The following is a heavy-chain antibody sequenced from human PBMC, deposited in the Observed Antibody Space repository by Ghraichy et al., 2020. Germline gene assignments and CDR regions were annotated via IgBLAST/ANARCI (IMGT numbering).Heavy chain of an antibody. CDR1: GSDFSAPY. J-gene: IGHJ4*02. Sequence: ASVKVSCKVCGSDFSAPYIFRVRESPGQREERKGWTNPNIGQTHYAQRFQGRVTMTSDTSISTAYMELSSLTSDDTAVYYCTILWGITTFDYWGQGTLVTVSS. CDR2: TNPNIGQT. V-gene: IGHV1-2*02. CDR3: TILWGITTFDY. D-gene: IGHD4-11*01.